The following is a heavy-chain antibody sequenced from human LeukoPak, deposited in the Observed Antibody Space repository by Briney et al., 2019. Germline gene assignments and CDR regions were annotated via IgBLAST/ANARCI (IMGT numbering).Heavy chain of an antibody. CDR2: ISGSGSST. D-gene: IGHD6-19*01. CDR3: AKMPVSYSSGWTNFDY. V-gene: IGHV3-23*01. CDR1: GFTFSNYA. Sequence: PGGSLRLSCAASGFTFSNYAMSWVRQAPGKGLEWVSGISGSGSSTYYADSVKGRFTISRDNSKNTLYVQMNSLRAGGTAVYFCAKMPVSYSSGWTNFDYWGQGTLVTVSS. J-gene: IGHJ4*02.